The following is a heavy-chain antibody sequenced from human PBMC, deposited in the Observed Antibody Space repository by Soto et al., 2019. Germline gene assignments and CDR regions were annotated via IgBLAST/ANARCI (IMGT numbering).Heavy chain of an antibody. V-gene: IGHV3-23*01. Sequence: GGSLRLSCSASGFTFSYYAMGWVRQAPGKGLEWVSVLSDRGDTTYYADSVKGRFTISRGNSNNALFLQMSGLRDEDTAIYYCAKDARRTDGWYYFDYWGQGALVTVSS. CDR3: AKDARRTDGWYYFDY. CDR1: GFTFSYYA. J-gene: IGHJ4*02. D-gene: IGHD6-19*01. CDR2: LSDRGDTT.